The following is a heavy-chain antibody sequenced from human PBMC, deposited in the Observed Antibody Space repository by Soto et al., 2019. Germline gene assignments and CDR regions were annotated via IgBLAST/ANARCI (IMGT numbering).Heavy chain of an antibody. CDR1: VVTFHRQD. Sequence: AWVXVSFKSPVVTFHRQDRTVLRQAAGQGLEWMGGIIPMFGTPHYAEKFQDRVTITADESPGTAYLELSSLTSEDPAVYYRAKSEGRDGYRFEYWGPGTLV. J-gene: IGHJ4*02. V-gene: IGHV1-69*01. CDR3: AKSEGRDGYRFEY. D-gene: IGHD5-12*01. CDR2: IIPMFGTP.